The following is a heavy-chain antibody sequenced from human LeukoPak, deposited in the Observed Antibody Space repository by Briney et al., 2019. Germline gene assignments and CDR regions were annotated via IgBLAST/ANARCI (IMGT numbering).Heavy chain of an antibody. CDR2: IYYSGST. CDR1: GGSISSSSYY. CDR3: ARALSYYYYMDV. J-gene: IGHJ6*03. V-gene: IGHV4-39*07. Sequence: SETLSLTCTVSGGSISSSSYYWGWIRQPPGKGLEWIGSIYYSGSTCYNPSLKSRVTISVDTSKNQFSLKLSSVTAADTAVYYCARALSYYYYMDVWGKGTTVTVSS.